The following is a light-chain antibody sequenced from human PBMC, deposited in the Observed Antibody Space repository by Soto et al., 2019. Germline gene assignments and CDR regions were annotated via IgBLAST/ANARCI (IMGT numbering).Light chain of an antibody. J-gene: IGLJ1*01. Sequence: QSALTQPASVSGSPGQSITISCTGTSSDVGAYNFVSWHQQHPGKAPKLMIYNVYDRPSGISYRFSGSKSANTASLTISGIQGEDEADYYCSAYTVSRTYVFGTGTKVTVL. CDR3: SAYTVSRTYV. V-gene: IGLV2-14*03. CDR2: NVY. CDR1: SSDVGAYNF.